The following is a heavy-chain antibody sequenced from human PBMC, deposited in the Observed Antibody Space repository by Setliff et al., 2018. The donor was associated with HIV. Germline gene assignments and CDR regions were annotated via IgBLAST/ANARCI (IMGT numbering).Heavy chain of an antibody. CDR2: INWKGGST. J-gene: IGHJ5*01. Sequence: LRLSCVTSGFTFDDYGMNWVRQVPGKGLEWVSGINWKGGSTGYADSVKGRFTISRDNAKNSLYLQMNSLRAGDTAVYYCARDWNGDGRSIDSWGQGTPVTVSS. V-gene: IGHV3-20*04. CDR1: GFTFDDYG. CDR3: ARDWNGDGRSIDS. D-gene: IGHD1-1*01.